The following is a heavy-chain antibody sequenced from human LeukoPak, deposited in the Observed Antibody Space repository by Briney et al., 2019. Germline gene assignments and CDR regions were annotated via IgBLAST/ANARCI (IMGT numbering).Heavy chain of an antibody. D-gene: IGHD4-17*01. Sequence: GGSLRLSCAASGFNVNSYYMSWVRQAPGRGLEWVSALSSGDNTHYADSVNGRFTISRDNSKNTLYLQLNSLRAEDTAVYYCARVDDYGDQNAFDIWGQGTMVTVSS. CDR3: ARVDDYGDQNAFDI. CDR2: LSSGDNT. J-gene: IGHJ3*02. CDR1: GFNVNSYY. V-gene: IGHV3-53*05.